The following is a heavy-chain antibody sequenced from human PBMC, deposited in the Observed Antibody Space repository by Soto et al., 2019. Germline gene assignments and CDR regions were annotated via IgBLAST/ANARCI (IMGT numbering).Heavy chain of an antibody. CDR2: TYYRSKWYN. CDR3: ARLGDSSEGAFDI. Sequence: SQTLSLTCAISGDSVSSNSAAWNWIRQSPSRGLKWLGRTYYRSKWYNDYAVSVKSRITINPDTSKNQFSLQMNSVTPEATSVYYCARLGDSSEGAFDIWGQGTMVTVSS. CDR1: GDSVSSNSAA. V-gene: IGHV6-1*01. D-gene: IGHD3-16*01. J-gene: IGHJ3*02.